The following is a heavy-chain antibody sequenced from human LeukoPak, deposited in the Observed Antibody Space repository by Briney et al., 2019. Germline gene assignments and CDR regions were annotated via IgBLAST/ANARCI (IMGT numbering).Heavy chain of an antibody. V-gene: IGHV4-59*01. CDR2: IYYSGST. Sequence: TSETLSLTCTVSGGSISSYYWSWIRQPPGKGLEWIGYIYYSGSTNYNPSLKSRVTISVDTSKNQFSLKLSSVTAADTAVYYCARGRSSMVRGYYYYYMDVWGKGTTVTVSS. D-gene: IGHD3-10*01. J-gene: IGHJ6*03. CDR1: GGSISSYY. CDR3: ARGRSSMVRGYYYYYMDV.